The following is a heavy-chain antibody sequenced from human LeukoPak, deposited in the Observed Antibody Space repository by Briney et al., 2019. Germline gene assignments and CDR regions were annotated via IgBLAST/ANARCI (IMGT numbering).Heavy chain of an antibody. D-gene: IGHD2-2*02. CDR1: GGSISSGGYY. V-gene: IGHV4-31*03. CDR3: ARVSSVYCSSTSCYTGVFDY. Sequence: PSQTLSLTCTVSGGSISSGGYYWSWIRQHPGKGLEWIGYIYYSGSTYYNPSLKSRVTMSVDTSKNQFSLKLSSVTAADTAVYYCARVSSVYCSSTSCYTGVFDYWGQGALVTVSS. CDR2: IYYSGST. J-gene: IGHJ4*02.